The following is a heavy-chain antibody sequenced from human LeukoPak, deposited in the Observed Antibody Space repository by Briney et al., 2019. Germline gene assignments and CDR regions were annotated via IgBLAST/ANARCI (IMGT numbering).Heavy chain of an antibody. J-gene: IGHJ2*01. CDR3: ARIPLEVVVPAANHWYFDL. V-gene: IGHV1-69*01. Sequence: SVKVSCKASGGTFSSYAISWVRQATGQGLEWMGGIIPIFGTANYAQKFQGRATITAHESTSTAYMELSSLRSEDTAVYYCARIPLEVVVPAANHWYFDLWGRGTLVTVSS. CDR1: GGTFSSYA. CDR2: IIPIFGTA. D-gene: IGHD2-2*01.